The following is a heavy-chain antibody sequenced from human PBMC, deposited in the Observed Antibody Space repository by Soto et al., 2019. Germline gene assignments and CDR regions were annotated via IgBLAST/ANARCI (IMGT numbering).Heavy chain of an antibody. Sequence: SETLSLTCNVSGGPIKPGDYYCNYIRQPPGKGLEWIGYVLYSGATNYSPSLKSRAAISMDTSKNQFSLSLTSVTAADTAVYYCARAGFSYGHLLFWGQGIRVTVS. D-gene: IGHD3-10*01. CDR2: VLYSGAT. J-gene: IGHJ4*02. V-gene: IGHV4-30-4*01. CDR1: GGPIKPGDYY. CDR3: ARAGFSYGHLLF.